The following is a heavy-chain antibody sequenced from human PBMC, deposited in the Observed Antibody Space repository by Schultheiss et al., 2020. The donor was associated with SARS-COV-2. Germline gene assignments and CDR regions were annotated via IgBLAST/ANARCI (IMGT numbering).Heavy chain of an antibody. CDR2: IYYSGST. J-gene: IGHJ2*01. CDR3: ARDRTYYYAFDL. D-gene: IGHD3-10*01. V-gene: IGHV4-59*12. CDR1: GGSISSYY. Sequence: SETLSLTCTVSGGSISSYYWSWIRQPPGKGLEWIGYIYYSGSTYYNPSLKSRVTISVDTSKNQFSLKLSSVTAEDTAVYYCARDRTYYYAFDLWGRGTLVTVSS.